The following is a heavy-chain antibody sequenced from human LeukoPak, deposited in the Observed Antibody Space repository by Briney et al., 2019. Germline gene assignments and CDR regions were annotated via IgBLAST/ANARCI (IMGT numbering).Heavy chain of an antibody. CDR3: AGQKDPRPIDY. V-gene: IGHV1-2*02. CDR2: VNPASGGT. Sequence: ASVKVSCKASGYTFIAYYMHWVRQTPGQGLEWMGWVNPASGGTNYAQKFEGRVTMTRDTSISTAYMELTALTSDDTAVYYCAGQKDPRPIDYWGQGTLVTVSS. J-gene: IGHJ4*02. CDR1: GYTFIAYY.